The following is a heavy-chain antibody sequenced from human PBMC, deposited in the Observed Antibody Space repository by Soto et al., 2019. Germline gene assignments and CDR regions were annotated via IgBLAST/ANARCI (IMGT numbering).Heavy chain of an antibody. J-gene: IGHJ6*02. D-gene: IGHD1-1*01. CDR2: IVPIYGIP. CDR3: ARGPNWNARYYYYGMDV. V-gene: IGHV1-69*13. CDR1: GGTFNTHA. Sequence: SVKVSCKTSGGTFNTHAISWVRQAPGHGFEWMGGIVPIYGIPSHAQKFQGRVTITADEPTTTVYMELSSLRSDDTAVYYCARGPNWNARYYYYGMDVWGQGNPGHRLL.